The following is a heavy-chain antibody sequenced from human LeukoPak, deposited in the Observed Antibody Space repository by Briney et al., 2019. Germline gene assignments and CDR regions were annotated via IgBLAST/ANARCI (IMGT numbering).Heavy chain of an antibody. J-gene: IGHJ6*03. V-gene: IGHV4-34*01. Sequence: SETLSLTCAVYGGSFSGYYWSWIRQPPGEGLEWIGEINHSGSTNYNPSLKSRVTISVDTSKNQFSLKLSSVTAADTAVYYCARGPDIVVVPAAIYYMDVWGKGTTVTVSS. CDR3: ARGPDIVVVPAAIYYMDV. CDR2: INHSGST. D-gene: IGHD2-2*02. CDR1: GGSFSGYY.